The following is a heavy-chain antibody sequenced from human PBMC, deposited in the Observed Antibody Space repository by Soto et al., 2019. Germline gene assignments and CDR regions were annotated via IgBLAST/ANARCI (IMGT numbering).Heavy chain of an antibody. CDR1: GYTFTGYY. D-gene: IGHD1-26*01. J-gene: IGHJ4*02. CDR3: ARISGSYYPYYFDY. Sequence: GASVKVSCKASGYTFTGYYMHWVRQAPGQGLEWMGWINPNSGGTNYAQKFQGWVTMTRDTSISTAYMELSRLRSDDTAVYYCARISGSYYPYYFDYWGQGTLVTVSS. V-gene: IGHV1-2*04. CDR2: INPNSGGT.